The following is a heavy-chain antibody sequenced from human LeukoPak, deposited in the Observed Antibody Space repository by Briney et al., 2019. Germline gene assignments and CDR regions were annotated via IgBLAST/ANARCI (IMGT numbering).Heavy chain of an antibody. V-gene: IGHV3-33*01. CDR1: GFTFSSYG. CDR2: IWYDGSNK. J-gene: IGHJ4*02. Sequence: GGSLRLSCAASGFTFSSYGMHWVRQAPGKGLEWVAVIWYDGSNKYYADSVKGRFTISRDNSKNTLYLQMNSLRDEDTAVYYCARDSQLGIFGLEYYFDYWGQGTLVTVSS. D-gene: IGHD3/OR15-3a*01. CDR3: ARDSQLGIFGLEYYFDY.